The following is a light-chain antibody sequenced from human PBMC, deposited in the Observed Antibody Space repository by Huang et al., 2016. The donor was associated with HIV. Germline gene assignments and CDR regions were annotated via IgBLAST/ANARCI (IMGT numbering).Light chain of an antibody. CDR1: QSVNIN. V-gene: IGKV3-15*01. CDR3: QQYNNWPPGT. CDR2: AAS. Sequence: ETVVTYSPATLYVSPGERATLSCRSSQSVNINLAWYQQKPGQAPRLLIFAASTRATGISARFSGSGSGTEFTLTISSLQSEDFAIYYCQQYNNWPPGTFGQGTKLEIK. J-gene: IGKJ2*01.